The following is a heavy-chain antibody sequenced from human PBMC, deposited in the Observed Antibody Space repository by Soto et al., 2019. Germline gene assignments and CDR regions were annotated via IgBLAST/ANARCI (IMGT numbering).Heavy chain of an antibody. Sequence: QVQLQQWGAGLLKPSETLSLTCAVYGGSFSGYYWSWIRQPPGKGLEWDGEINHSGSTNYNPSLKSRVTISVDTSKNQFSLKLSSVTAADTAVYYCAREGRAYYYDRRTGFDPWGQGTLVTVSS. J-gene: IGHJ5*02. V-gene: IGHV4-34*01. CDR3: AREGRAYYYDRRTGFDP. CDR2: INHSGST. CDR1: GGSFSGYY. D-gene: IGHD3-22*01.